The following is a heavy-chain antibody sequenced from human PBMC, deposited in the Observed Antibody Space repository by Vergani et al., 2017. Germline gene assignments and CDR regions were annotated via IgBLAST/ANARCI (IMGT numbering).Heavy chain of an antibody. D-gene: IGHD5-18*01. CDR1: GFTFSSYA. CDR2: ISGSGGST. V-gene: IGHV3-23*01. J-gene: IGHJ6*03. Sequence: EVQLLESGGGLVQPGGSLRLSCAASGFTFSSYAMSWVRQAPGKGLEWVSAISGSGGSTYYADSVKGRFTISRDNSKNTLYLQMNSLRAEDTAVYYCAKHWNTAMVTGYYYYYYMDVWGKGTTVTVSS. CDR3: AKHWNTAMVTGYYYYYYMDV.